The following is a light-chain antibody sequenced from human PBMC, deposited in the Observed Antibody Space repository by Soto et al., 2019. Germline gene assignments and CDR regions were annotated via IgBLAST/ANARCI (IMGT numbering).Light chain of an antibody. V-gene: IGKV3-20*01. Sequence: EIVLTQSPDTLSLSPGERATLSCRAIQSVSSSYLAWYQPTPGQAPRLLIYGTSNRATGIPDRFSGSGSGTDFTLTISRLEPEDFAVYYCQQYGNSRWTFGQGTKVDIK. CDR3: QQYGNSRWT. J-gene: IGKJ1*01. CDR2: GTS. CDR1: QSVSSSY.